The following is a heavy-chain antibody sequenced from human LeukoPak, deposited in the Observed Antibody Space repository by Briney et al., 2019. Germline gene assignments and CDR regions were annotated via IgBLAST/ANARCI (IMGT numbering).Heavy chain of an antibody. V-gene: IGHV4-4*02. J-gene: IGHJ3*02. CDR3: ARKGYNPYGIVGAKGAFDI. CDR2: INHSGST. D-gene: IGHD1-26*01. CDR1: GGSISSSHW. Sequence: SGTLSLTCAVSGGSISSSHWWSWVRQPPGKGLEWIGEINHSGSTNYNPSLKSRVTISVDTSKNQFSLKLSSVTAADTAVYYCARKGYNPYGIVGAKGAFDIWGQGTMVTVSS.